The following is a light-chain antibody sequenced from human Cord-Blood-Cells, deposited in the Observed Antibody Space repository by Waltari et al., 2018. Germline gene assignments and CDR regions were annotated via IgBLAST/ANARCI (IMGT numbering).Light chain of an antibody. CDR2: EVS. J-gene: IGLJ1*01. CDR3: SSYTSSSTYV. CDR1: RSDVGGYHY. V-gene: IGLV2-14*01. Sequence: QSALTQPASVSGSPGPSITLPCTGTRSDVGGYHYVSWYQPHPGKAPKLMIYEVSNRPSGVSNRFSGSKSGNTASLTISGLQAEDEADYYCSSYTSSSTYVFGTGTKVTVL.